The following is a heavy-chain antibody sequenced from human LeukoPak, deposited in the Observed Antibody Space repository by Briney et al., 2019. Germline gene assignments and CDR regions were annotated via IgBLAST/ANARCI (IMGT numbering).Heavy chain of an antibody. D-gene: IGHD1-26*01. J-gene: IGHJ4*02. V-gene: IGHV1-8*01. CDR2: MNPNSGNT. CDR1: GYTFTSYD. CDR3: ARDKYSGSYEFDY. Sequence: GSSVKVSCKSSGYTFTSYDINWVRQATGQGLEWMGWMNPNSGNTGYAQKFQGRVTMTRNTSISTAYMELSSLRSEDTAVYYCARDKYSGSYEFDYWGQGTLVTVSS.